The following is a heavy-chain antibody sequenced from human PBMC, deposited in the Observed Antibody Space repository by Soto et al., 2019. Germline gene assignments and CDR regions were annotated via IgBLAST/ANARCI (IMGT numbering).Heavy chain of an antibody. CDR2: ISSSSTYI. V-gene: IGHV3-21*01. CDR1: GFTFSSDS. Sequence: EVQLVESGGGLVKPGGSLRLSCAASGFTFSSDSMNWVRQAPGKGLEWVSSISSSSTYIYYADSLKGRFTISRDNAKNSLYLQMNSLRAEDTAVYYCARDHCSSPSCYGLWGQGTLVTVSS. D-gene: IGHD2-2*01. CDR3: ARDHCSSPSCYGL. J-gene: IGHJ4*02.